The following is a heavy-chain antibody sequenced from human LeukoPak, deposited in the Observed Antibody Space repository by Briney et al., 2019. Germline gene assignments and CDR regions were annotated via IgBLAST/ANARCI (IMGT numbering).Heavy chain of an antibody. CDR1: GGTFSSYA. D-gene: IGHD6-19*01. CDR2: IMPLFDTA. CDR3: ARGYSSGWNPSSFDP. Sequence: SVKVSCKTSGGTFSSYAIHWVRRAPGQGLQWMGRIMPLFDTAVYAQQFQDRVTITADESTSTAYMELSSLRSDDTAVYYCARGYSSGWNPSSFDPWGQGTLVTVSS. V-gene: IGHV1-69*15. J-gene: IGHJ5*02.